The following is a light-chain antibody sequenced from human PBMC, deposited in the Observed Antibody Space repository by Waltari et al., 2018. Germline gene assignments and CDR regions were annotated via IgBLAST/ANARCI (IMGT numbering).Light chain of an antibody. V-gene: IGLV2-11*01. Sequence: QSALTQPRSVSGSPGQSVTISCTATISDVGGYNYVSWYPQHPGKAPKLLIYEVSKRPQGVPGRLSGSKSGNTASLTISGLQAEDEADYYCCSYAGRYTFVFGTGTKVTVL. J-gene: IGLJ1*01. CDR2: EVS. CDR3: CSYAGRYTFV. CDR1: ISDVGGYNY.